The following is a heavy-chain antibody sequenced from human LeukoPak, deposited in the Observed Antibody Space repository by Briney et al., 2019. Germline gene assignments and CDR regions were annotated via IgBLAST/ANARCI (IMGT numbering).Heavy chain of an antibody. Sequence: ASMKVSCKASGYTFTGYYMHWVRQAPGQGLEWMGWINPNSGGTNYAQKFQGRVTMTRDTSISTAYMELSRLRSDDTAVYYCAREGSIAAAGPIDYWGQGTLVTVSS. CDR2: INPNSGGT. J-gene: IGHJ4*02. CDR1: GYTFTGYY. V-gene: IGHV1-2*02. D-gene: IGHD6-13*01. CDR3: AREGSIAAAGPIDY.